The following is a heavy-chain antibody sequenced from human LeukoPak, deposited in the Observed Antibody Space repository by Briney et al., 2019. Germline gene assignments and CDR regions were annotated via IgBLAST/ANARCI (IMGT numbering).Heavy chain of an antibody. CDR1: GFTVSSNY. D-gene: IGHD3-10*01. Sequence: GGSLRLSCAASGFTVSSNYMSWVRQAPGKGLEWVSVIYSGGSTYYADSVKGRFTISRDNSKNTLYLQMNSLRAEDTAVYYCARVMSGSGSYYTYYYYYMDVWGKGTTVTISS. J-gene: IGHJ6*03. CDR3: ARVMSGSGSYYTYYYYYMDV. CDR2: IYSGGST. V-gene: IGHV3-53*01.